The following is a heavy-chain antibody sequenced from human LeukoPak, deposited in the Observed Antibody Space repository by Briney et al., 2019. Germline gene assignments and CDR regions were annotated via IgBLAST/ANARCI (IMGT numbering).Heavy chain of an antibody. CDR2: INHSGST. CDR1: GGSFSGYY. Sequence: PSETLSLTCAVYGGSFSGYYWCWIRQPPGKGLEWIGEINHSGSTNYNPSLKSRVTISVDTSKNQFSLKLSSVTAADTAVYYCARGRGGCSSTSCYSTSWDYWGQGTLVTVSS. V-gene: IGHV4-34*01. D-gene: IGHD2-2*01. CDR3: ARGRGGCSSTSCYSTSWDY. J-gene: IGHJ4*02.